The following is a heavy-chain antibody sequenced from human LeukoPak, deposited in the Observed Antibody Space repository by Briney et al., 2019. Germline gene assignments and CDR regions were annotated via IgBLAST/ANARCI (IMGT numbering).Heavy chain of an antibody. J-gene: IGHJ4*02. Sequence: GRSLRLSCAASGFTFDDYAMHWVRQAPGKGLEWVSGISWNSGSIGYADSVKGRFTISRDNAKNSLYLQMNSLRAEDTALYYCAKGTYDSSGYSGDFDYWGQGTLVTVSS. CDR2: ISWNSGSI. D-gene: IGHD3-22*01. CDR1: GFTFDDYA. V-gene: IGHV3-9*01. CDR3: AKGTYDSSGYSGDFDY.